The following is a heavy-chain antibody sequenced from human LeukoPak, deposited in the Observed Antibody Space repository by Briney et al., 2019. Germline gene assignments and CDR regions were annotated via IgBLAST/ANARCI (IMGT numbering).Heavy chain of an antibody. V-gene: IGHV4-34*01. CDR2: INHSGST. CDR1: GGSFSGYY. Sequence: SETLSLTCAVYGGSFSGYYWSWIRQPPGKGLEWIGEINHSGSTNYNPSLKSRVTISVDTSKNQFSLKLSSVTAADTAVYYCASRGLGPSSSGWYEYFDYWGQGTLVTVSS. D-gene: IGHD6-19*01. J-gene: IGHJ4*02. CDR3: ASRGLGPSSSGWYEYFDY.